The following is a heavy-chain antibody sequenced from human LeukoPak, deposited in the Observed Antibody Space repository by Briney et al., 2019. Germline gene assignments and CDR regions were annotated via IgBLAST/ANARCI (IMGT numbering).Heavy chain of an antibody. J-gene: IGHJ6*02. CDR3: ASGYSYGEYYYYGMDV. CDR2: IYTSGST. CDR1: GGSISSYY. V-gene: IGHV4-4*07. Sequence: SETLSLTCTVSGGSISSYYWSWIRQPAGKGLEWIGRIYTSGSTNYNPSLKSQVTMSVDTSKNQFSLKLSSVTAADTAVYYCASGYSYGEYYYYGMDVWGQGTTVTVSS. D-gene: IGHD5-18*01.